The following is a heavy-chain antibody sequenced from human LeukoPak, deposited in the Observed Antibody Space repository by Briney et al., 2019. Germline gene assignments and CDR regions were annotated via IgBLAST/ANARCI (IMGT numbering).Heavy chain of an antibody. CDR2: IKQDGGEK. D-gene: IGHD4-17*01. CDR3: ARVGARQILEY. Sequence: PGGSLRLSCTASGFTFSYYWMSWVRQAPGKGLEWVANIKQDGGEKYYLDSVKGRFTVSRDNAKNSLYLQMNSLRAEDTAVYYCARVGARQILEYWGQGTLVTVSS. J-gene: IGHJ4*02. V-gene: IGHV3-7*01. CDR1: GFTFSYYW.